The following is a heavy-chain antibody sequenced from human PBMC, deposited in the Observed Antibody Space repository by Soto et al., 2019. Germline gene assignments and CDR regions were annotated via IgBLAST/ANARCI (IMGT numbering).Heavy chain of an antibody. CDR2: IIPILGIA. CDR3: ARVREGTAMVSPLAY. CDR1: GGTFSSYT. J-gene: IGHJ4*02. D-gene: IGHD5-18*01. V-gene: IGHV1-69*02. Sequence: GASVKVSCKASGGTFSSYTISWVRQAPGQGLEWMGRIIPILGIANYAQKLQGRVTMTTDTSTSTAYMELRSLRSDDTAVYYCARVREGTAMVSPLAYWGQGTLVTVSS.